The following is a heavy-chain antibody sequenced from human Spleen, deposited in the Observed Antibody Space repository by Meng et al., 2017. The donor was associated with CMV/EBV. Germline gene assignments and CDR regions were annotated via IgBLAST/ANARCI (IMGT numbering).Heavy chain of an antibody. CDR3: AREFKNRRGIFGVASGGYYGMDV. V-gene: IGHV1-69*10. J-gene: IGHJ6*02. CDR1: GGNFNNYA. D-gene: IGHD3-3*01. Sequence: SVKDSCKTPGGNFNNYAIGWVRQVPGQGLEWMGGIIPILHIANYAQKFQGRVTITADKSTSTAYMELSSLRSDDTAVYYCAREFKNRRGIFGVASGGYYGMDVWGQGTTVTVSS. CDR2: IIPILHIA.